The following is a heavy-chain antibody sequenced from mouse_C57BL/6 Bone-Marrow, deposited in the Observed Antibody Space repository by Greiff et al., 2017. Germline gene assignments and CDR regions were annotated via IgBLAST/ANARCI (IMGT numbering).Heavy chain of an antibody. D-gene: IGHD2-2*01. CDR1: GFNIKDDY. CDR3: TTHGYYYAMDY. CDR2: IDPENGDT. J-gene: IGHJ4*01. V-gene: IGHV14-4*01. Sequence: EVQLQQSGAELVRPGASVKLSCTASGFNIKDDYMHWVKQRPEQGLEWIGWIDPENGDTEYASKFQGKATITADTSSNTAYLQLSSLTSEDTAVYYCTTHGYYYAMDYWGQGTSVTVSS.